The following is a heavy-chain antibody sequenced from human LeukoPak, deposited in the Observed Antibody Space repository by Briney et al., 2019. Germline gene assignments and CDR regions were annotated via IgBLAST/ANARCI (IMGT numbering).Heavy chain of an antibody. Sequence: PGGSLRLSCAASGFTFSSYEMNWVRQAPGKRLERVSYISSSGSTIYYADSVKGRFTISRDNAKNSLYLQMNSLRAEDTAVYYCARDREAAASPVRFDPWGQGTLVTVSS. CDR2: ISSSGSTI. V-gene: IGHV3-48*03. J-gene: IGHJ5*02. CDR3: ARDREAAASPVRFDP. D-gene: IGHD6-13*01. CDR1: GFTFSSYE.